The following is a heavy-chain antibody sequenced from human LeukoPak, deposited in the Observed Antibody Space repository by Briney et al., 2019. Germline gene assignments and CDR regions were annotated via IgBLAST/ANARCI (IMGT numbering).Heavy chain of an antibody. Sequence: PSETLSLTCAVSGGSISSNNWWSWVRQPPGKGLEWIGEIYHSGSTDYNPSLESRVTMSVDMSENHISLKLTSVTAADTAVYYCAREGGPYRPLDYSGQGTLVTVSS. CDR1: GGSISSNNW. CDR3: AREGGPYRPLDY. J-gene: IGHJ4*02. V-gene: IGHV4-4*02. CDR2: IYHSGST.